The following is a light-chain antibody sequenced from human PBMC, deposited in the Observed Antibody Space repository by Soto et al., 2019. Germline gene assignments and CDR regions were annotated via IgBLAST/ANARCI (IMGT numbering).Light chain of an antibody. CDR1: QSVSTNY. Sequence: EIVLTQSPGTLSLSPGERATLSCRASQSVSTNYLAWYQQKPGQAPRLLIYGASNRATGIPDRFSGSGSGTDFTLTISSLEPEDFAVYYCQQRSNWPPTFGQGTKVDIK. J-gene: IGKJ1*01. CDR3: QQRSNWPPT. CDR2: GAS. V-gene: IGKV3D-20*02.